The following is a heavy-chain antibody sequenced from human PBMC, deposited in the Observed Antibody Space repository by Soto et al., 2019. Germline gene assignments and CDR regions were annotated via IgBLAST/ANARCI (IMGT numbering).Heavy chain of an antibody. CDR1: GYTFTSYD. CDR2: MNPNSGNT. CDR3: ARQTYVDTAMFSGIDV. D-gene: IGHD5-18*01. Sequence: QVQLVQSGAEVKKPGASVKVSCKASGYTFTSYDITWVRQATGQGLEWMGWMNPNSGNTGYAQKFQGRVTMTRNTSISTAYMELSSLRSEDTAVYYCARQTYVDTAMFSGIDVWGQGTTFTVSS. V-gene: IGHV1-8*01. J-gene: IGHJ6*02.